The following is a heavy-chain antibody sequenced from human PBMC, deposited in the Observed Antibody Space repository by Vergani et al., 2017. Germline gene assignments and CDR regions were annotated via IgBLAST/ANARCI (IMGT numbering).Heavy chain of an antibody. CDR2: ISGSGHTK. J-gene: IGHJ3*01. V-gene: IGHV3-11*04. CDR1: GFTFSDYY. CDR3: VRDVRVSRT. Sequence: QVQLVESGGGLVKPGGSLRLSCAASGFTFSDYYMTWIRQAPGKGLEWISYISGSGHTKYYADPVKGRFAISRDNAKNSLYLDMSSLRAEDTAVYYCVRDVRVSRTWGQGTLVAVSS.